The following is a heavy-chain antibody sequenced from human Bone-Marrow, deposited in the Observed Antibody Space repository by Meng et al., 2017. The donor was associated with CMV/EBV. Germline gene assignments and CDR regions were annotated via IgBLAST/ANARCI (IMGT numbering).Heavy chain of an antibody. J-gene: IGHJ5*02. CDR2: IIPILGIA. CDR3: ARVIAAAGQGWFDP. V-gene: IGHV1-69*10. CDR1: GGTFSSYA. Sequence: SVKVSCKASGGTFSSYAISWVRQAPGQGLEWMGGIIPILGIANYAQKFQGRVTITADKCTSTAYMELSSLRSEDTAVYYCARVIAAAGQGWFDPWGQGTLVTVSS. D-gene: IGHD6-13*01.